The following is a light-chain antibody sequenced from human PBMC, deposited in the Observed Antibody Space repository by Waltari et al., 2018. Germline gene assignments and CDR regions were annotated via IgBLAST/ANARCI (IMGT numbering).Light chain of an antibody. J-gene: IGKJ4*01. CDR2: KTY. CDR1: QSVGSY. CDR3: QQYNDLLLT. V-gene: IGKV3D-15*01. Sequence: EIVMTQTPVTHSLSPGETAPLSCRASQSVGSYLAWSQQKPGQAPKLLVHKTYFRATGIPDRFSGSGSRTGFTLTISSLEPEDVGVYHCQQYNDLLLTFGGGTKVEIK.